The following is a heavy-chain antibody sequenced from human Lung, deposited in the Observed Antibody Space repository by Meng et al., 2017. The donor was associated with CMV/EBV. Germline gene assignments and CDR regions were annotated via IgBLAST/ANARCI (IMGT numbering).Heavy chain of an antibody. D-gene: IGHD5-24*01. Sequence: VQLQGSGPGLVNPSETLALSGTVSGGSIISYYWSWIRQPAGKGLEWMWRIYTSGSTNYNPSLKSRVTVSLDTSKNQFSLKLSSVTAADTAVYYCARGSRDEAFQHWGQGTLVTVSS. CDR3: ARGSRDEAFQH. V-gene: IGHV4-4*07. CDR2: IYTSGST. J-gene: IGHJ1*01. CDR1: GGSIISYY.